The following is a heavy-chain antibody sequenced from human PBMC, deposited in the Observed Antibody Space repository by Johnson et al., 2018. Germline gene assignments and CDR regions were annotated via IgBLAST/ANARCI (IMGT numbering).Heavy chain of an antibody. CDR1: GYTFASYD. J-gene: IGHJ1*01. CDR2: MNPNSGNT. Sequence: QLVESGAEVKKPVASVKVSCKASGYTFASYDINWVRQATRQGLEWMGWMNPNSGNTGYAQKFQGRVTMTRNTSIGTAYMELSSLRSDDTAVYYCARGFRDSSGKEYFQHWGQGTVITVSS. V-gene: IGHV1-8*01. CDR3: ARGFRDSSGKEYFQH. D-gene: IGHD3-22*01.